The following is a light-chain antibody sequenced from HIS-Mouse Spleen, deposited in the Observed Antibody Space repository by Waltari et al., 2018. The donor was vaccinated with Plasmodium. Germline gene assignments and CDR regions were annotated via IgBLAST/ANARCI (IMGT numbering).Light chain of an antibody. V-gene: IGKV1-8*01. CDR3: QQYYSYLLI. Sequence: AIRMTQSPSSFSASTGDRVTLTCRASQGISSYLAWYQQKPGKAPKLLIYAASTLQSGVPSRFSGSGSVTDFTLTISCLQSEDFATYYCQQYYSYLLIFGGGTKVEIK. J-gene: IGKJ4*01. CDR2: AAS. CDR1: QGISSY.